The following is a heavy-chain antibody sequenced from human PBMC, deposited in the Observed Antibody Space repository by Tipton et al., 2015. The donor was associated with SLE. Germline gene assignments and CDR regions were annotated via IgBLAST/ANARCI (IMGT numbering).Heavy chain of an antibody. Sequence: TLSLTCTVSGGSISSSSYYWGWIRQPPGKGLEWIGSIYYSGSTYYNPSLKSRVTISVDTSKKQFSLKLSSVTAADTAVYYCARGLRQLAPFDYWGQGTLVTVSS. V-gene: IGHV4-39*01. D-gene: IGHD6-6*01. J-gene: IGHJ4*02. CDR2: IYYSGST. CDR1: GGSISSSSYY. CDR3: ARGLRQLAPFDY.